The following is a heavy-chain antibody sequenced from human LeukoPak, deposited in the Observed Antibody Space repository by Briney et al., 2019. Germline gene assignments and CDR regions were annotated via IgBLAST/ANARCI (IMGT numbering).Heavy chain of an antibody. CDR1: GYTFTSYG. J-gene: IGHJ3*02. V-gene: IGHV1-18*01. Sequence: ASVKVSCRASGYTFTSYGTSWVRQAPGQGLEWMGWISAYNGNTNYAQKLQGRVTMTTDTSTSTAYMELRSLRSDDTAVYYCARSRLLEDAFDIWGQGTMVTVSS. CDR2: ISAYNGNT. D-gene: IGHD2-21*01. CDR3: ARSRLLEDAFDI.